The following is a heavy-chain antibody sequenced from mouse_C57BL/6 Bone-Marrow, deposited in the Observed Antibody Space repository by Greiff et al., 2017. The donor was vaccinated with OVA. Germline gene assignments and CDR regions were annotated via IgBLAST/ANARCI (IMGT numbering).Heavy chain of an antibody. CDR3: ARSRRGAMDY. J-gene: IGHJ4*01. Sequence: EVQLQQSGAELVKPGASVKLSCTASGFNIKDYYMHWVKQRTEQGLEWIGRIDPEDGETKYAPQFQGKATITADTSSNTAYLQLSSLTSEDTAVYYCARSRRGAMDYWGQGTSVTVSS. V-gene: IGHV14-2*01. CDR2: IDPEDGET. CDR1: GFNIKDYY.